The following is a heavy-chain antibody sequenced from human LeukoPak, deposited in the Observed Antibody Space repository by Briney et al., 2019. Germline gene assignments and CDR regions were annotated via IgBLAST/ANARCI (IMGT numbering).Heavy chain of an antibody. CDR1: GFTFSSYG. J-gene: IGHJ4*02. CDR3: ARDFASPVDTAMVTMNFDY. CDR2: IWYDGSNK. D-gene: IGHD5-18*01. Sequence: PGGSLRLSCAASGFTFSSYGMHWVRQAPGKGLECVAVIWYDGSNKYYADSVKGRFTISRDNSKNTLYLQMNSLRAEDTAVYYCARDFASPVDTAMVTMNFDYWGQGTLVTVSS. V-gene: IGHV3-33*01.